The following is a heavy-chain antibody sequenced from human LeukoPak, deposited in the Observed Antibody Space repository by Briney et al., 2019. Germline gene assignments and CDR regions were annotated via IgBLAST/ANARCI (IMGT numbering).Heavy chain of an antibody. CDR3: ARDSKKVQLEHFNWFDP. D-gene: IGHD1-1*01. J-gene: IGHJ5*02. CDR2: INPNSGGT. CDR1: GYTFTGYY. Sequence: ASVKVSCKASGYTFTGYYMHWVRQAPGQGFEWMGWINPNSGGTNYAQKFQGRVTMTRDTSISTAYMELSRLRSDDTAVYYCARDSKKVQLEHFNWFDPWGQGTLVTVSS. V-gene: IGHV1-2*02.